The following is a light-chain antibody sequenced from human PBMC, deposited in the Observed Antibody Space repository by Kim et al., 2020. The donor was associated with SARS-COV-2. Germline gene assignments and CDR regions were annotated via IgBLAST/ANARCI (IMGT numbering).Light chain of an antibody. J-gene: IGKJ1*01. V-gene: IGKV1-5*01. CDR3: QHYNSYSRWP. CDR2: DAS. CDR1: QSISNW. Sequence: DIQMTQSPSTLSASVGDRVTITCRASQSISNWLAWYQQKPGKAPKLLIYDASSLESGVPSRFSGSGSGTEFTLTISSLQPDDFATYYCQHYNSYSRWPFGQGTKVEIK.